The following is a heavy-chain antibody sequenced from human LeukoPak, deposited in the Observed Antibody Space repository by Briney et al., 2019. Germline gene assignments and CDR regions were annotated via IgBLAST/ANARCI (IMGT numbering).Heavy chain of an antibody. Sequence: PSETLSLTCAVYGGSFSGYYWSWIRQPPGKGLGWIGEINHSGSTNYNPSLKSRVTISVDTSKNQFSPKLSSVTAADTAVYYCAGVWGSYRYSTFDYWGQGTLVTVSS. CDR2: INHSGST. CDR1: GGSFSGYY. D-gene: IGHD3-16*02. CDR3: AGVWGSYRYSTFDY. J-gene: IGHJ4*02. V-gene: IGHV4-34*01.